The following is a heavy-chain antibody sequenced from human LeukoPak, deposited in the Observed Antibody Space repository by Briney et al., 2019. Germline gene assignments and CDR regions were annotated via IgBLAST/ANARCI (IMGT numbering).Heavy chain of an antibody. D-gene: IGHD4-17*01. Sequence: SVKVSCKASGGTFISYAISWVRQAPGQGLEWMGGIIPIFGTANYAQKFQGRVTITADESTSTAYMELSSLRSEDTAVYYCARDSTAYGDYWAFYYYYGMDVWGQGTTVTVSS. J-gene: IGHJ6*02. CDR2: IIPIFGTA. CDR3: ARDSTAYGDYWAFYYYYGMDV. V-gene: IGHV1-69*13. CDR1: GGTFISYA.